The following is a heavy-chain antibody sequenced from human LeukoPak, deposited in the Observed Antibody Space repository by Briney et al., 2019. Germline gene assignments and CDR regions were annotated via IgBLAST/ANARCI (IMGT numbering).Heavy chain of an antibody. J-gene: IGHJ4*02. CDR2: IYYSGST. D-gene: IGHD6-13*01. Sequence: SETLSLTCTVSGGSISSGDYYWSWIRQHPGKGLEWIGYIYYSGSTYYNPSLKSRVTISVDTSKNQFSLKLSSVTAADTAVYYCARGKRGYSSSWYDYWGQGTLVTVSS. V-gene: IGHV4-31*03. CDR3: ARGKRGYSSSWYDY. CDR1: GGSISSGDYY.